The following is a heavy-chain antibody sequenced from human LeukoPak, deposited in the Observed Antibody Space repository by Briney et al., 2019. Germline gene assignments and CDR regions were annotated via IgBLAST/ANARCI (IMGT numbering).Heavy chain of an antibody. V-gene: IGHV3-30*02. CDR3: AKDRCSNGIGCYYYYMDV. J-gene: IGHJ6*03. Sequence: GGSLRLSCAASGFTFSSYGMHWVRQAPGKGLEWVAFIQYDGSNEQYADSVKGRFSISRDSSKNILYLQMNSLRAEDTAVYYCAKDRCSNGIGCYYYYMDVWGKGTTVTISS. CDR2: IQYDGSNE. D-gene: IGHD2-8*01. CDR1: GFTFSSYG.